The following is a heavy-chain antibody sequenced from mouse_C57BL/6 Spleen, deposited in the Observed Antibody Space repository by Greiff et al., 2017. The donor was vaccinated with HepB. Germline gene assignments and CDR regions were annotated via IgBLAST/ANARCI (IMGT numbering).Heavy chain of an antibody. V-gene: IGHV5-17*01. J-gene: IGHJ4*01. CDR3: ARRVLRREYYAMDY. CDR2: ISSGGSTI. Sequence: EVQLVESGGGLVKPGGSLKLSCAASGFTFSDYGMHWVRQAPEKGLEWVAYISSGGSTIYYADTVKGRFTISRDNAKNTRFLQMTSLRSEEAAMYYCARRVLRREYYAMDYWGQGASVTVSS. D-gene: IGHD2-12*01. CDR1: GFTFSDYG.